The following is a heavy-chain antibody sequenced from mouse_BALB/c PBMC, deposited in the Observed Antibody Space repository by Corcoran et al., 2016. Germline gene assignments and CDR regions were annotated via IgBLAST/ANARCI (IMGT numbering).Heavy chain of an antibody. Sequence: QIQLQQSGPELVKPGASVKISCKASGYTFTDYDINWVKQNPGHRIEWIGWIYPGSGNTKYNEKFKGKATLTVDTSSSTAYMQLSSLTSEDTAVYFWARGAGAYWGQGTLVTVSA. V-gene: IGHV1-84*02. J-gene: IGHJ3*01. CDR2: IYPGSGNT. CDR3: ARGAGAY. CDR1: GYTFTDYD.